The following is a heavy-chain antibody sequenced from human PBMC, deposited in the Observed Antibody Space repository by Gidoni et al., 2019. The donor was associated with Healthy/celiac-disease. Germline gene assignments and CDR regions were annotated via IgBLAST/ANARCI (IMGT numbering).Heavy chain of an antibody. J-gene: IGHJ3*02. Sequence: QVQLVQSGAEVKKPGASVKVSCKASGYTFTSYYMHWVRQAPGQGLEWMGIINPSGGSTSYAQKFQGRVTMTRDTSTSTVYMELSSLRSEDTAVYYCARGRPGIAAAGTDAFDIWGQGTMVTVSS. V-gene: IGHV1-46*01. D-gene: IGHD6-13*01. CDR1: GYTFTSYY. CDR2: INPSGGST. CDR3: ARGRPGIAAAGTDAFDI.